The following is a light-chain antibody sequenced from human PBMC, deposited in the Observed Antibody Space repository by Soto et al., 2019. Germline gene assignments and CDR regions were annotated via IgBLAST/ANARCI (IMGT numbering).Light chain of an antibody. CDR1: SSNIGNNY. V-gene: IGLV1-51*01. CDR2: DNN. J-gene: IGLJ1*01. CDR3: GTWDSSLSAGRV. Sequence: QSVLTQPPSVSAAPGQKVTISCSGSSSNIGNNYVSWYQQLPGTAPKLLIYDNNKRPSGIPDRFSGSKSGTSATLAITGLQTGDEADYYCGTWDSSLSAGRVFGTGTKVTVL.